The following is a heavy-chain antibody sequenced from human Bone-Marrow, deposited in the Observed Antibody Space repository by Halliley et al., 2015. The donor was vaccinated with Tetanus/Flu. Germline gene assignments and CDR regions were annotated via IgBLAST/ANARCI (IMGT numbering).Heavy chain of an antibody. CDR2: ISHDGNNE. CDR1: GFPFTSYA. V-gene: IGHV3-30*18. CDR3: AKERQRRACSGGDCYGRDY. D-gene: IGHD2-21*02. Sequence: AASGFPFTSYAMHWVRQAPGRGPEWMALISHDGNNEDYADSLKDRLTVSRDNSKETVYLQINSLTDEDTAIYFCAKERQRRACSGGDCYGRDYWGQGTLVTVSS. J-gene: IGHJ4*02.